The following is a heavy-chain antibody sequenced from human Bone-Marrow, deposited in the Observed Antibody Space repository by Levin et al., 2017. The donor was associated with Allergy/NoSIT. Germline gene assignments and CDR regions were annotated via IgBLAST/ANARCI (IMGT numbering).Heavy chain of an antibody. D-gene: IGHD3-3*01. J-gene: IGHJ4*02. CDR1: GFTFSSYA. CDR2: ISSNGGST. CDR3: VKASILRFLEWYAHFDY. V-gene: IGHV3-64D*06. Sequence: GESLKISCSASGFTFSSYAMHWVRQAPGKGLEYVSAISSNGGSTYYADSVKGRFTISRDNSKNTLYLQMSSLRAEDTAVYYCVKASILRFLEWYAHFDYWGQGTLVTVSS.